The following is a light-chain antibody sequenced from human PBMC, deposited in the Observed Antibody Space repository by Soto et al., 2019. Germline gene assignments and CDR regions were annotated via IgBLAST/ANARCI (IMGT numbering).Light chain of an antibody. J-gene: IGLJ1*01. CDR1: SSDVGGYNY. V-gene: IGLV2-14*01. CDR3: SSYTGSSTLYV. CDR2: DVS. Sequence: QSARTQPASVSGSPGQSITISCTGTSSDVGGYNYVSWYQQHPGKAPKLMIYDVSYRPSGVSNRFSGSKSGNTASLTISGLQAEDEGDYYCSSYTGSSTLYVFGSGTKVTVL.